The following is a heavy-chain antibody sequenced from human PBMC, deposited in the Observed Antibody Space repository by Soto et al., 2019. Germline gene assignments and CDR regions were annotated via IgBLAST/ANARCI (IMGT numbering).Heavy chain of an antibody. CDR2: IYYSGST. V-gene: IGHV4-31*03. CDR3: ARVPVGVITGTNHAFDI. D-gene: IGHD1-20*01. Sequence: QVQLQESGPGLVKPSQTLSLTCTVSGGSISSGGYYWSWIRQHPGKGLAWIGYIYYSGSTYYNPSLKSRVTISVDTSKNQFSLKLSSVAAADTAVYYCARVPVGVITGTNHAFDIWGQGTMVTVAS. CDR1: GGSISSGGYY. J-gene: IGHJ3*02.